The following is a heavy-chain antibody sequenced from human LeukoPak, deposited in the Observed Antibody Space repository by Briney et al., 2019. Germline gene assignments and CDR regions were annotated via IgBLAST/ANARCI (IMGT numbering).Heavy chain of an antibody. Sequence: GGSLRLSFAASGFTFSSYGMHWVRQAPGKGLEWVAVISYDGSNKYYADSVKGRFTISRDNSKNTLYLQMNSLRAEDTAVYYCAKDRESFYYYYGMDVWGQGTTVTVSS. CDR3: AKDRESFYYYYGMDV. CDR1: GFTFSSYG. D-gene: IGHD1-26*01. V-gene: IGHV3-30*18. J-gene: IGHJ6*02. CDR2: ISYDGSNK.